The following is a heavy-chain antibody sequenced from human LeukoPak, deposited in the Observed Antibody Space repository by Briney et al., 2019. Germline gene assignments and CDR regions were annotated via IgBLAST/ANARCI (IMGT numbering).Heavy chain of an antibody. CDR3: AKDRADCSNTSCYAFFDY. CDR1: GFTFINSA. Sequence: GGSLRLSCAAAGFTFINSAVNWVRQAPGKGLGWGSGIIVGGGSTCYADSVKGRFTISRDNSKTTLYLQMNSLRAEDTAVYYCAKDRADCSNTSCYAFFDYWGQGTLVTVSP. CDR2: IIVGGGST. J-gene: IGHJ4*02. D-gene: IGHD2-2*01. V-gene: IGHV3-23*01.